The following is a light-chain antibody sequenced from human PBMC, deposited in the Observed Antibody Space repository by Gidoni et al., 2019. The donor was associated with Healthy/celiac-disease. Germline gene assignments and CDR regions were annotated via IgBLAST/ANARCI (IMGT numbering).Light chain of an antibody. CDR1: QSVSSY. V-gene: IGKV3-11*01. J-gene: IGKJ1*01. Sequence: EIVLTQSPATLSLSTGERATLSCRDSQSVSSYLAWYQQKPGQAPRLLISDASNRATGIPARFSGSVSGTDFPLTISSLEPEDFAVYYCQQRSNWPPTFGQGTKVEIK. CDR3: QQRSNWPPT. CDR2: DAS.